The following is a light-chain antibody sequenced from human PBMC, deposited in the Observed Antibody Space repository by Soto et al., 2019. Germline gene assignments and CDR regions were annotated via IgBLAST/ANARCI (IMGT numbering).Light chain of an antibody. CDR3: QQYNNWPTWT. J-gene: IGKJ1*01. CDR2: GAS. V-gene: IGKV3-15*01. Sequence: EIVMTQSSATRSLSPGERVILSWGASQSINSELAWYQQKPGQTPRFLIYGASTRATGIPARFSGSGSGTQFTLTISSLQPEDFAVYYCQQYNNWPTWTFGQGTKVDIK. CDR1: QSINSE.